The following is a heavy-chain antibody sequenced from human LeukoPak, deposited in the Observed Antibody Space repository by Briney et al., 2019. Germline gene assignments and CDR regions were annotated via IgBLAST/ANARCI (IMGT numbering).Heavy chain of an antibody. CDR2: IQYNGGNK. V-gene: IGHV3-30*02. Sequence: GGSLRLSCAASGFTFSTYGVHWVRQAPGKGLEWVAFIQYNGGNKYYADSVKGRFTISRHNSQNTLYLQMDSLRAEDTAVYYCAKDLSQYDSSGYRYFDYWGQGTLVTVSS. D-gene: IGHD3-22*01. J-gene: IGHJ4*02. CDR3: AKDLSQYDSSGYRYFDY. CDR1: GFTFSTYG.